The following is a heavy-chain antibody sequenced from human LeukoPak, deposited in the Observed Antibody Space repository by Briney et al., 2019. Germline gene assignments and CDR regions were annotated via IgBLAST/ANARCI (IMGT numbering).Heavy chain of an antibody. V-gene: IGHV1-2*02. D-gene: IGHD2-21*02. CDR3: ARESVVVVVTAIPFDY. CDR2: INPNSGGT. J-gene: IGHJ4*02. CDR1: GHTFTGYY. Sequence: ASVKVSCKASGHTFTGYYMHWVRQAPGQGLEWMGWINPNSGGTNYAQKFQGRVTMTRDTSISTAYMELSRLRSDDTAVYYCARESVVVVVTAIPFDYWGQGALVTVSS.